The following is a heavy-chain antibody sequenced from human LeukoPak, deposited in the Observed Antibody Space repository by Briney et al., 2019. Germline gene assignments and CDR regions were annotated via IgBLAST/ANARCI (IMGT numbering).Heavy chain of an antibody. D-gene: IGHD2-2*01. Sequence: ASVKVSCKASGYTFTGYYMHWVRQALGQGLEWMGWINPNSGGTNYAQKLQGRVTMTRDTSISTAYMELSRLRSDDTAVYYCARPRWCSSTSCYYDAFDIWGQGTMVTVSS. CDR3: ARPRWCSSTSCYYDAFDI. J-gene: IGHJ3*02. V-gene: IGHV1-2*02. CDR1: GYTFTGYY. CDR2: INPNSGGT.